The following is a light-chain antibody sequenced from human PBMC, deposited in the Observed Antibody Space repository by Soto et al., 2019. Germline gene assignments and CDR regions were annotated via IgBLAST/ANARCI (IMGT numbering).Light chain of an antibody. CDR3: HQRQSLPRT. V-gene: IGKV3D-15*03. CDR1: QSISRS. CDR2: DAS. J-gene: IGKJ1*01. Sequence: EIVLTQSPSILSVPPGERATLSCRASQSISRSLAWYQQKPGQAPRLLISDASIRAAGIPARFSASGSGTDFTLTISDVQPEDFALYYCHQRQSLPRTFGQGTKVDIK.